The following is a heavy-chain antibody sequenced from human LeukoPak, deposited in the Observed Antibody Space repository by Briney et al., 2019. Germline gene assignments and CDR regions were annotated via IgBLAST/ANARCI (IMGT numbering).Heavy chain of an antibody. V-gene: IGHV4-59*01. D-gene: IGHD1-26*01. Sequence: PSETLSLTCTVSGGYISRYYWNWLRQPPGKGLEWMGYIDYSGTANINSSLKSRGTLSIDTSRNQFSLKLSSVTAADTAVYYCARAGGSYSFDYWGQGTRVTVSS. CDR2: IDYSGTA. J-gene: IGHJ4*02. CDR1: GGYISRYY. CDR3: ARAGGSYSFDY.